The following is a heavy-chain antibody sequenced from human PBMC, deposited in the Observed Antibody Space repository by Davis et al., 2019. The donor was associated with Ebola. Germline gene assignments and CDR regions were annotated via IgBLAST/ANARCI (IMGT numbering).Heavy chain of an antibody. J-gene: IGHJ3*02. CDR2: IDPNNGGS. V-gene: IGHV1-2*06. CDR1: GYTFTSYG. D-gene: IGHD1-26*01. CDR3: AKDTSNIWFDI. Sequence: ASVKVSCKASGYTFTSYGISWVRQAPGQGLEWMGRIDPNNGGSIYAQRFQGRVTMTRDTSIRTFFMELNRLRSDDTAIYYCAKDTSNIWFDIWGQGTMVTVSS.